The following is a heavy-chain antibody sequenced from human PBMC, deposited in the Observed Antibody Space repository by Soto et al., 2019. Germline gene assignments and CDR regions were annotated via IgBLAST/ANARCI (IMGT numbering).Heavy chain of an antibody. J-gene: IGHJ4*02. D-gene: IGHD1-20*01. CDR1: GGSISSGGYY. Sequence: QVQLQESGPGLVKSSQTLSLTCTVSGGSISSGGYYWSWIRQHPGKGLEWIGYIYYSGSTYYNSSLKSQVTISVDTSKNQFSLKLSSVTAADTAVYYCARDRGNWNPFDYWGQGTLVTVSS. V-gene: IGHV4-31*01. CDR3: ARDRGNWNPFDY. CDR2: IYYSGST.